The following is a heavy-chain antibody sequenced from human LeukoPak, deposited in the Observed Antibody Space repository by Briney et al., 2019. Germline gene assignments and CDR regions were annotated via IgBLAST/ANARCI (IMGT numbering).Heavy chain of an antibody. CDR2: INPDGRDT. CDR1: GFTFNRCW. CDR3: TSWGDTTAEYFQR. V-gene: IGHV3-7*01. D-gene: IGHD2-21*02. Sequence: GGSLRLSCVVSGFTFNRCWLNWVRQAPGKGLEWVAHINPDGRDTFYVDSVKGRFTISRDNAQNSMYLQMNSLRVEDTAVYYCTSWGDTTAEYFQRWGQGTLVTVSS. J-gene: IGHJ1*01.